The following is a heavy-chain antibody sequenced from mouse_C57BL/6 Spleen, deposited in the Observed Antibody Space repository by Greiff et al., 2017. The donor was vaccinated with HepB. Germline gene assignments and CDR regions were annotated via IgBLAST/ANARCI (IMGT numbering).Heavy chain of an antibody. J-gene: IGHJ1*03. CDR3: ARDPATPWYFDV. CDR2: ISDGGSYT. D-gene: IGHD1-2*01. Sequence: EVMLVESGGGLVKPGGSLKLSCAASGFTFSSYAMSWVRQTPEKRLEWVATISDGGSYTYYPDNVKGRFTISRDNAKNNLYLQMSHLKSEDTAMYYCARDPATPWYFDVWGTGTTVTVSS. CDR1: GFTFSSYA. V-gene: IGHV5-4*01.